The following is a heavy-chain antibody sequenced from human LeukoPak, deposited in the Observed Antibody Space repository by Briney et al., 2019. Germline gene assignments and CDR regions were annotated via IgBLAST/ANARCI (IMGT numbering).Heavy chain of an antibody. Sequence: PGGSLRLSCAASGFTFSSYSMNWVRQAPGKGLEWVSSISSSSSYIYYADSVKGRFTISRDNAKNSLYLQMNSLRAEDTALYYCAKDFSVPAAMSGYYYGMDVWGKGTTVTVSS. V-gene: IGHV3-21*04. CDR2: ISSSSSYI. CDR3: AKDFSVPAAMSGYYYGMDV. CDR1: GFTFSSYS. J-gene: IGHJ6*04. D-gene: IGHD2-2*01.